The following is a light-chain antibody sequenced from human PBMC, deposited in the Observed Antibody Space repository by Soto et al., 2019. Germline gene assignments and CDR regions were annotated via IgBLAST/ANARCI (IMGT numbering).Light chain of an antibody. CDR1: QSVSSN. CDR2: GAS. J-gene: IGKJ2*01. Sequence: EIVMTQSPATLAVSPGERAALSCRASQSVSSNFAWYQQKPGQAPRLLIYGASSGATGTPARFSGSGSGTEFTLTISSPQSEDFAVYYCQQYTNWPYTFGLGKKLEMK. CDR3: QQYTNWPYT. V-gene: IGKV3-15*01.